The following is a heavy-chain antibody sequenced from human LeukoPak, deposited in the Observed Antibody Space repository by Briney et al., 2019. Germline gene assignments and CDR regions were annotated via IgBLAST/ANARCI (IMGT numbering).Heavy chain of an antibody. Sequence: PSETLSLTCTVSGGSISSYYWSWIRQPPGKGLEWIGYVYYSGSTNYNPSLKSRVTISVDTSKNHFSLKLSSVTAADTAVYYCARSRAHYYCYGMDVWGQGTTVTVSS. CDR1: GGSISSYY. CDR2: VYYSGST. J-gene: IGHJ6*02. CDR3: ARSRAHYYCYGMDV. V-gene: IGHV4-59*01.